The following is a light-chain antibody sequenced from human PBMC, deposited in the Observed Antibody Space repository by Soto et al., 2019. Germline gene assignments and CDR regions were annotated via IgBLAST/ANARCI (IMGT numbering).Light chain of an antibody. CDR3: SSYAGVVG. CDR2: EVS. CDR1: SSDVGGYNY. V-gene: IGLV2-8*01. Sequence: QSVLTQPPSAYGSPGQSVTISCTGTSSDVGGYNYVSWYQQHPGKAPKLMIYEVSKRPSGVPDRFSGSKSGNTASLTVSGLQAEDEAYYYCSSYAGVVGFGGGTKVTVL. J-gene: IGLJ2*01.